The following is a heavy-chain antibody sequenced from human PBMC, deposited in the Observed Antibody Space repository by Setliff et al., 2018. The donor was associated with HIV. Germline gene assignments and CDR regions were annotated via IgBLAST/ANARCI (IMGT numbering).Heavy chain of an antibody. CDR1: GFTFSSYA. D-gene: IGHD6-13*01. V-gene: IGHV3-64*04. CDR2: ISSNGGST. J-gene: IGHJ4*02. CDR3: AREGIAAAGSYSYGFGQIDY. Sequence: PGGSLRLSCSASGFTFSSYAMHWVRQAPGKGLEYVSAISSNGGSTYYADSVKGRFTISRDNAKNSLYLQMNSLRAEDTAVYYCAREGIAAAGSYSYGFGQIDYWGQGTLVTVSS.